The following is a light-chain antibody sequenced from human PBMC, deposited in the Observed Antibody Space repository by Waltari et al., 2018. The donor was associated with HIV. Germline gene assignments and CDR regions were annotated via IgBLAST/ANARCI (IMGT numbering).Light chain of an antibody. V-gene: IGLV8-61*01. Sequence: QTVVTQEPSFSVSPGGTVTLTCALNSDSVSINYYPGWFQQTPGQAPRTLISSTYSCSSGVPDRFSGSILGNKAALTITGAQADDDSVYFCALYMTGAKWVFGGGTKSTVL. J-gene: IGLJ3*02. CDR1: SDSVSINYY. CDR2: STY. CDR3: ALYMTGAKWV.